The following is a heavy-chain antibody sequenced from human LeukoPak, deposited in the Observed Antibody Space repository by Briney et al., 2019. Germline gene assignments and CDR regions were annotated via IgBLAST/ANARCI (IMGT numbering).Heavy chain of an antibody. CDR1: GYTFANYY. J-gene: IGHJ4*02. V-gene: IGHV1-2*02. D-gene: IGHD1-26*01. CDR2: INPNSGGT. Sequence: ASVKVSCKASGYTFANYYMHWVRQAPGQGLEWMGWINPNSGGTNYAQKFQGRVTMTRHTSISTAYMELSSLRSDDTAVYYCARWEADWGQGTLVTVSS. CDR3: ARWEAD.